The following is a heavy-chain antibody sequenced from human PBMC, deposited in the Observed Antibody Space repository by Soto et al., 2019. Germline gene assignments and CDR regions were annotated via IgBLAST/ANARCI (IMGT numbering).Heavy chain of an antibody. D-gene: IGHD6-13*01. V-gene: IGHV4-59*01. CDR1: GGSISSNY. CDR3: ARYRREAVAGYTLDN. Sequence: PSETLSLTCTVSGGSISSNYWTWIRQPPGEGLEWIGYVYNSGSTNYNPSLKSRVTISEDTPKSQFSLKVNSMTAADTALYYCARYRREAVAGYTLDNWGQGIWVTV. CDR2: VYNSGST. J-gene: IGHJ4*02.